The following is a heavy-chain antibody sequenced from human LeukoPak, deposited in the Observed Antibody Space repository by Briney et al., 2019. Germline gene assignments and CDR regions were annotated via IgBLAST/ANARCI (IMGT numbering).Heavy chain of an antibody. D-gene: IGHD3-22*01. J-gene: IGHJ3*02. Sequence: SETLSLTCTVSGGSISGYYWSWIRQPPGKALEWIGYIYYSGSTNYNPSLKSRVTISVDTSKNQFSLKLSSVTAADTAVYYCAREDYYDSSGYAFDIWGQGTMVTVSS. CDR1: GGSISGYY. V-gene: IGHV4-59*01. CDR3: AREDYYDSSGYAFDI. CDR2: IYYSGST.